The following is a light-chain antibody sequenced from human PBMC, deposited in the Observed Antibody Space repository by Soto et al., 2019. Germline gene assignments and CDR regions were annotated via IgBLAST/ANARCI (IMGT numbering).Light chain of an antibody. CDR3: SSFTSSMTNV. V-gene: IGLV2-14*01. J-gene: IGLJ1*01. CDR2: DVT. CDR1: SSDVGGYHS. Sequence: QSALTQPASVSGSPGQSITISCTGTSSDVGGYHSVSWYQQHPGKAPKLILYDVTDRPSGVSYRFSGSKSGNTASLTISGLQAADEADYFCSSFTSSMTNVFGSGTKLTVL.